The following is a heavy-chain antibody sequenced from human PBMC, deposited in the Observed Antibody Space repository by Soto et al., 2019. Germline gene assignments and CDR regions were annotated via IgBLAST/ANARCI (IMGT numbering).Heavy chain of an antibody. D-gene: IGHD2-15*01. CDR3: ASLGYCSGGSCSNFDY. J-gene: IGHJ4*02. CDR1: GYTFTSYY. V-gene: IGHV1-46*03. CDR2: INPSGGST. Sequence: ASVKVSCKASGYTFTSYYMHRVRQAPGQGLEWMGIINPSGGSTSYAQKFQGRVTMTRDTSTSTVYMELSSLRSEDTAVYYCASLGYCSGGSCSNFDYWGQGTLVTVSS.